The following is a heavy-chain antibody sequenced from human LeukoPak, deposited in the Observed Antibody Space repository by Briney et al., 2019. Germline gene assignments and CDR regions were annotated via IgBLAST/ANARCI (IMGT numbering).Heavy chain of an antibody. D-gene: IGHD1-26*01. CDR3: ARVAFERELPDYYYYYMDV. CDR2: VSTSGRT. CDR1: GGSITTYY. J-gene: IGHJ6*03. Sequence: PSETLSLTCTVSGGSITTYYWSWIRQPAGKGPEWIGRVSTSGRTNYNPSLKSRLTMSADTSKKQFSLILNSVTAADTAVYYCARVAFERELPDYYYYYMDVWGKGTTVTVSS. V-gene: IGHV4-4*07.